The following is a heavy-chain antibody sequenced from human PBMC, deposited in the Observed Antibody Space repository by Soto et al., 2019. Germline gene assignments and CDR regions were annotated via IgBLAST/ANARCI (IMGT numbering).Heavy chain of an antibody. V-gene: IGHV4-30-4*01. CDR1: GGSISSGDYY. CDR2: IYYSGST. CDR3: ARGGAYGGNSLDY. J-gene: IGHJ4*02. D-gene: IGHD4-17*01. Sequence: LSLTCTVSGGSISSGDYYWSWIRQPPGKGLEWIGYIYYSGSTYNNPSLKSRVTISVDTSKNQFSLKLSSVTAADTAVYYCARGGAYGGNSLDYWGQGTLVTVSS.